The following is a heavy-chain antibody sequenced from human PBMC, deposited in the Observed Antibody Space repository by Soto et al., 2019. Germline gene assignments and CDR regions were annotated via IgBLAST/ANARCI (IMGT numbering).Heavy chain of an antibody. J-gene: IGHJ4*02. Sequence: QVQLQESGPGLVKPSQTLSLTCTVSGGSISSGDYYWSWIRQHPGKGLEWIGYIYYSGSTYYNPSLKNRVTISVDTSKNQFSLKLSSVTAADTAVYYCATYGSGSYKPTPFDYWGQGTLVTVSS. CDR3: ATYGSGSYKPTPFDY. D-gene: IGHD3-10*01. CDR2: IYYSGST. CDR1: GGSISSGDYY. V-gene: IGHV4-31*03.